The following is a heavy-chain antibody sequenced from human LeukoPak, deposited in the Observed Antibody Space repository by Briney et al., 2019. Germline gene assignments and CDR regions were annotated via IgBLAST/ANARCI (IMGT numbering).Heavy chain of an antibody. J-gene: IGHJ6*03. CDR2: ISAYNGNT. Sequence: GASVKVSCKASGYTFTSYGISWVRQGPGQGLEWMGWISAYNGNTNYAQKFQGRVTMTTDTSTSTVYMELRSLRSDDTAVYYCARSYDILPGLDMDVWGKGTTVTVSS. V-gene: IGHV1-18*01. CDR3: ARSYDILPGLDMDV. CDR1: GYTFTSYG. D-gene: IGHD3-9*01.